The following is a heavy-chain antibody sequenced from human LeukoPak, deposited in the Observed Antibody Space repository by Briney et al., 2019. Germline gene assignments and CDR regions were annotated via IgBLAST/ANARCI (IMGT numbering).Heavy chain of an antibody. CDR2: INPNTGNP. D-gene: IGHD3-16*02. J-gene: IGHJ5*02. CDR3: GRAYQPLGGLSFPDQ. CDR1: GYTFTSYD. V-gene: IGHV7-4-1*02. Sequence: ASVKVSCKASGYTFTSYDINWVRQATGQGLEWMGWINPNTGNPTYAQGFTGRFVFSLDTSVSTAYLQISSLKAEDTAVYYCGRAYQPLGGLSFPDQWGQGTLVTVSS.